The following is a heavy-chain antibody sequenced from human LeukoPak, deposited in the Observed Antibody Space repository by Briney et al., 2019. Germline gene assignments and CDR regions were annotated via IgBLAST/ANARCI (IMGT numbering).Heavy chain of an antibody. J-gene: IGHJ4*02. D-gene: IGHD2-2*02. CDR3: AREAIYPDY. CDR2: IYYSGST. Sequence: SETLSLTCTVSGGSVSSGSYYWSRIRQPPGKGLEWIGYIYYSGSTNYNPSLKSRVTISVDTSKNQFSLKLSSVTAADTAVYYCAREAIYPDYWGQGTLVTVSS. V-gene: IGHV4-61*01. CDR1: GGSVSSGSYY.